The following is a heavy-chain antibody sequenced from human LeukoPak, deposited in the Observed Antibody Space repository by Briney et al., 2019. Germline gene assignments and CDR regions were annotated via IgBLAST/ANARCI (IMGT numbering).Heavy chain of an antibody. CDR1: GYTFTSYG. V-gene: IGHV1-18*01. Sequence: ASVRVSCKASGYTFTSYGISWVRQAPGQGLEWMGWISAYNGNTNYAQKLQGRVTMTTDTSTSTAYMELRSLRSDDTAVYYCACRAGGYKFTTRYYGMDVWGQGTTVTVSS. CDR2: ISAYNGNT. J-gene: IGHJ6*02. CDR3: ACRAGGYKFTTRYYGMDV. D-gene: IGHD5-24*01.